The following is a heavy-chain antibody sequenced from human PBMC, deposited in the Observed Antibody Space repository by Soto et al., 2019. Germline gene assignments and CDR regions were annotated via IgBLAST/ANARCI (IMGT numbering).Heavy chain of an antibody. Sequence: QVQLVQSGAEVKKPGSSVKVSCKASGGTFGSYAITWVRRAPGQGLEWLGGIIPILNSPAYAQKFKARVVITADEITNTAYMELTSLRSEDTAVYYCATEDDSWRTSMGRGVTPGRYYGMDVWGQGTTVTVSS. J-gene: IGHJ6*02. D-gene: IGHD3-10*01. CDR2: IIPILNSP. V-gene: IGHV1-69*01. CDR3: ATEDDSWRTSMGRGVTPGRYYGMDV. CDR1: GGTFGSYA.